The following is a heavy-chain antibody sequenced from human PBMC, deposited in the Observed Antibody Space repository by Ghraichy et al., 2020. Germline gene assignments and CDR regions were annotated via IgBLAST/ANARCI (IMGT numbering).Heavy chain of an antibody. CDR3: ARSLGQQLVFTFDY. D-gene: IGHD6-13*01. Sequence: GSLRLSCAASGFTFSSYAMHWVRQAPGKGLEWVAVISYDGSNKYYADSVKGRFTISRDNSKNTLYLQMNSLRAEDTAVYYCARSLGQQLVFTFDYWGQGTLVTVSS. CDR1: GFTFSSYA. J-gene: IGHJ4*02. CDR2: ISYDGSNK. V-gene: IGHV3-30*04.